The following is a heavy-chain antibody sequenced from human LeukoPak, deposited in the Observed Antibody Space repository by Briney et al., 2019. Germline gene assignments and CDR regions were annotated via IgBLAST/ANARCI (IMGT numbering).Heavy chain of an antibody. J-gene: IGHJ4*02. D-gene: IGHD3-16*02. CDR2: ISSSSSYI. V-gene: IGHV3-21*01. Sequence: GGSLRLSCAASGFTFSSYSMNWVRQAPGKGLEWVSSISSSSSYIYYADSVKGRFTISRDNAKNSLYLQMNGLRAEDTAVYYCARDGMGLRLGELSLSGDYFDYWGQGTLVTVSS. CDR1: GFTFSSYS. CDR3: ARDGMGLRLGELSLSGDYFDY.